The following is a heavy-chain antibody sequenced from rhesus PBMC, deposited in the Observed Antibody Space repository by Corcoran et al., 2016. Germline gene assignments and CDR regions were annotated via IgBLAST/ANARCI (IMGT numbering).Heavy chain of an antibody. CDR2: IDPSDSDT. Sequence: EVQLVQSGAEVKRPGESLKISCKTSGYSFTSYWISWVRQMPGKGLECMGAIDPSDSDTSYSPSFQGQVTISADKSISTAYLQWSSLKASDTATYYCAKGNSGYSYDYWGQGVLVTVSS. CDR3: AKGNSGYSYDY. V-gene: IGHV5-2*01. D-gene: IGHD5-24*01. CDR1: GYSFTSYW. J-gene: IGHJ4*01.